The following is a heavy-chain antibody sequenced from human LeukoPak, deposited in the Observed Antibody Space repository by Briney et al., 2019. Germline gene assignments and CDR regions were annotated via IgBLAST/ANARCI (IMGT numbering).Heavy chain of an antibody. D-gene: IGHD2-2*02. Sequence: GESLKISCKGSGYSFTSYWIGWVRQMPGKGLGWMGIIYPGDSDTRYSPSFQGQVTISADKSISTAYLQWSSLKASDTAMYYCARHAYCSSTSCYTPFDYWGQGTLVTVSS. J-gene: IGHJ4*02. CDR3: ARHAYCSSTSCYTPFDY. CDR1: GYSFTSYW. V-gene: IGHV5-51*01. CDR2: IYPGDSDT.